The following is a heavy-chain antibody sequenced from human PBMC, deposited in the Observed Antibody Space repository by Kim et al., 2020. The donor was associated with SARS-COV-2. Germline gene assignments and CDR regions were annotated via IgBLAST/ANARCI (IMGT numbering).Heavy chain of an antibody. CDR3: ARDEEWFGELSTY. J-gene: IGHJ4*02. CDR1: GYTFTGYY. V-gene: IGHV1-2*06. D-gene: IGHD3-10*01. Sequence: ASVKVSCKASGYTFTGYYMHWVRQAPGQGLEWMGRINPNSGGTNYAQKFQGRVTMTRDTSISTAYMELSRLRSDDTAMYYCARDEEWFGELSTYWGQGTLVTVSS. CDR2: INPNSGGT.